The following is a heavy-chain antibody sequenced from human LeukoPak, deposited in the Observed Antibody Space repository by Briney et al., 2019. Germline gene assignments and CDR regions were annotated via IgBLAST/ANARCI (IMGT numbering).Heavy chain of an antibody. D-gene: IGHD5-12*01. CDR2: FDPEDGET. V-gene: IGHV1-24*01. J-gene: IGHJ4*02. CDR1: GYTLTELS. CDR3: ATPQVATVKPEYYFDY. Sequence: ASVKVSCKVTGYTLTELSMHWVRQAPGKGLEWMGGFDPEDGETIYAQKFQGRVTMTEDASTDTAYMELSSLRSEDTAVYYCATPQVATVKPEYYFDYWGQGTLVTVSS.